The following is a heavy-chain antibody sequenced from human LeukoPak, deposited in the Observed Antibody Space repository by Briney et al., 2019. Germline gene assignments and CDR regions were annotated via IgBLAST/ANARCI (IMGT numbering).Heavy chain of an antibody. D-gene: IGHD3-9*01. J-gene: IGHJ6*02. V-gene: IGHV4-34*01. Sequence: SETLSLTCAVYGGSFSGYYWSWIRQPPGKGLEWIGEINHSGSTNYNPSLKSRVTISVDTSKNQFSLKLSSVTAADTAVYYCARDPARYYDILTGDYYYYGMDVWGQGTTVTVSS. CDR2: INHSGST. CDR1: GGSFSGYY. CDR3: ARDPARYYDILTGDYYYYGMDV.